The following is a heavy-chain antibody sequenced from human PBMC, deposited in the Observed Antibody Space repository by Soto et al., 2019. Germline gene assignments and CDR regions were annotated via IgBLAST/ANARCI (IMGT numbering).Heavy chain of an antibody. CDR3: ARLSWSSSYGMDV. V-gene: IGHV2-26*01. CDR2: IFSNDEK. D-gene: IGHD6-13*01. CDR1: GFSLSNARMG. J-gene: IGHJ6*02. Sequence: SGPTLVNPTETLTLTCTVSGFSLSNARMGVSWIRQPPGKALEWLAHIFSNDEKSYSTSLKSRLTISKDTSKSQVVLTMTNMDPVDTATYYCARLSWSSSYGMDVWGQGTTVTVSS.